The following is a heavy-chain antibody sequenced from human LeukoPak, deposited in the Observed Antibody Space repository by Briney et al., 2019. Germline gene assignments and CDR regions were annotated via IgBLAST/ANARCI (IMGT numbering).Heavy chain of an antibody. V-gene: IGHV3-49*04. CDR2: IRSKAYGGTT. J-gene: IGHJ3*02. CDR3: TRLDSGYSYGHDAFDI. CDR1: GFTFGDYA. D-gene: IGHD5-18*01. Sequence: GGSLRLSCTASGFTFGDYAMSWVRQAPGKGLEWVGFIRSKAYGGTTEYAASVKGRFTISRDDSESIAYLQMNSLKTEDTAVYYCTRLDSGYSYGHDAFDIWGQGTMVTVSS.